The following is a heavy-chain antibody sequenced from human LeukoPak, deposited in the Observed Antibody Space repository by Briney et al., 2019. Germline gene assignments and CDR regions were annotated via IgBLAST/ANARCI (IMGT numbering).Heavy chain of an antibody. CDR1: GFTFSSYG. V-gene: IGHV3-30*02. Sequence: PGGSLRLSCAASGFTFSSYGMHWVRQAPGKGLEWVAVIWYGGSNKYYADSVKGRFTISRDNSKNTLYLQMNSLRAEDTAVYYCAKDLGIRFLEWLLNWFDPWGQGTLVTVSS. J-gene: IGHJ5*02. D-gene: IGHD3-3*01. CDR3: AKDLGIRFLEWLLNWFDP. CDR2: IWYGGSNK.